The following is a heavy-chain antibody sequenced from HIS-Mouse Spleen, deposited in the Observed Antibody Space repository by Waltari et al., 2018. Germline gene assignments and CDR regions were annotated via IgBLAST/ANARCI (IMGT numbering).Heavy chain of an antibody. CDR3: AREIPYSSSWYDWYFDL. CDR2: IYYSGST. Sequence: QLQLQESGPGLVKPSETLSATCTVSGCSISSSSYYWGWFRQPPGKGLEWIGSIYYSGSTYYNPSLKSRVTISVDTSKNQFSLKLSSVTAADTAVYYCAREIPYSSSWYDWYFDLWGRGTLVTVSS. V-gene: IGHV4-39*07. D-gene: IGHD6-13*01. CDR1: GCSISSSSYY. J-gene: IGHJ2*01.